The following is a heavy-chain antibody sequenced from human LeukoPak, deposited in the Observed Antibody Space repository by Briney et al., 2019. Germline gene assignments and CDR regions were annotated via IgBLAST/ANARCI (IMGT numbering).Heavy chain of an antibody. Sequence: SETLSLNCTVSGGSISSGGYYWSWVRQHPGKGLEWLGYISYSGSTYYNPSLKSRLTISVDTSKNQFSLRLSSVTAADTAVYYCARDISDSSGYYALTYWGQGSLVTVSS. CDR3: ARDISDSSGYYALTY. CDR2: ISYSGST. J-gene: IGHJ4*02. CDR1: GGSISSGGYY. V-gene: IGHV4-31*03. D-gene: IGHD3-22*01.